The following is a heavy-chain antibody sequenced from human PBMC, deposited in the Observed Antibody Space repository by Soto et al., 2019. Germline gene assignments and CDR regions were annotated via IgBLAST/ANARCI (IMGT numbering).Heavy chain of an antibody. CDR2: IYYSGST. Sequence: SETLSLTCTVSGGSISSGDYYWSWIRQPPGKGLEWIRYIYYSGSTYYNPSLKSRVTISVDTSKNQFSLKLSSVTAADTAVYYCARQQWLVSPYYFDYWGQGTLVTVSS. D-gene: IGHD6-19*01. V-gene: IGHV4-30-4*01. CDR3: ARQQWLVSPYYFDY. J-gene: IGHJ4*02. CDR1: GGSISSGDYY.